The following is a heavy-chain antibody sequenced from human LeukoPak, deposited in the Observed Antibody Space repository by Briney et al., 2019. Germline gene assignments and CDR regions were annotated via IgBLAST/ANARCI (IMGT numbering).Heavy chain of an antibody. J-gene: IGHJ4*02. Sequence: SETLSLTCAVSGGSISSSSYYWGWIRQPPGKGLDWIGIINYRGNTYYNPSLKSRVTISVDTSKNQFSLKLSSVTAADTAVYYCARRDSYSSGYYYFDYWGQGTLVTVSS. D-gene: IGHD3-22*01. CDR3: ARRDSYSSGYYYFDY. CDR2: INYRGNT. V-gene: IGHV4-39*01. CDR1: GGSISSSSYY.